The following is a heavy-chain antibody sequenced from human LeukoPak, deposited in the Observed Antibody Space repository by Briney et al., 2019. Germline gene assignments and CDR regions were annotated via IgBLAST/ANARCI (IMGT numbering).Heavy chain of an antibody. J-gene: IGHJ4*02. CDR2: INPNSGGT. Sequence: GASVKVFCKASGYTFTGYYMHWVRQAPGQGLEWMGWINPNSGGTNYAQKFQGWVTMTRDTSISTAYMELSRLRSDDTAVYYCAEAGGVTYPYFDYWGQGTLVTVSS. CDR3: AEAGGVTYPYFDY. V-gene: IGHV1-2*04. D-gene: IGHD3-16*01. CDR1: GYTFTGYY.